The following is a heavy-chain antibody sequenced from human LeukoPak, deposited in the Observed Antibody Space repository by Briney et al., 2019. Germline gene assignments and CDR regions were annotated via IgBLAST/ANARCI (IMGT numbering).Heavy chain of an antibody. CDR3: ARDGPDYGDYVNFDF. CDR2: ISAYNGKT. CDR1: GYTFTGYY. J-gene: IGHJ4*02. V-gene: IGHV1-18*04. D-gene: IGHD4-17*01. Sequence: ASVKVSCKASGYTFTGYYMHWVRQAPGQGLEWMAWISAYNGKTNYAQKFQGRVTMTTDTSTSTAYMELRSLRSDDTAMYYCARDGPDYGDYVNFDFWGQGTLVTVSS.